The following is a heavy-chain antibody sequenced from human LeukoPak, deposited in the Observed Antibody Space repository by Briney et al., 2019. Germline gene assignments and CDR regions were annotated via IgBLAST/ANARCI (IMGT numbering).Heavy chain of an antibody. D-gene: IGHD5-18*01. V-gene: IGHV4-39*07. CDR3: ARGVQLVDY. Sequence: SETLSLTCTVSGGSISSSSYYWGWLRQPPGKGLEWIGSIYYSGSTYYNPSLKSRVTISVDTSKNQFSLKLSSVTAADTAVYYCARGVQLVDYWGQGTLVTVSS. J-gene: IGHJ4*02. CDR1: GGSISSSSYY. CDR2: IYYSGST.